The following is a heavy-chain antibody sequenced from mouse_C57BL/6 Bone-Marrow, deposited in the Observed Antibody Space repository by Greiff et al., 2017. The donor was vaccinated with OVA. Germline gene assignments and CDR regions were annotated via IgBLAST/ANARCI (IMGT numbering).Heavy chain of an antibody. J-gene: IGHJ2*01. V-gene: IGHV3-6*01. D-gene: IGHD1-1*01. Sequence: EVQLQESGPGLVKPSQSLSLTCSVTGYSITSGYYWNWIRQFPGNKLEWMGYISYDGSNNYNPSLKNRIFITRDTSKNQFFLKLNSVTTEYTATYYCARDPVYYYGSSSNWDVLWGQGTTLTVSS. CDR1: GYSITSGYY. CDR2: ISYDGSN. CDR3: ARDPVYYYGSSSNWDVL.